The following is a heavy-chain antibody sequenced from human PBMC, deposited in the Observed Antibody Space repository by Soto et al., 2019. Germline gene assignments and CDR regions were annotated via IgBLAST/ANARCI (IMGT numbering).Heavy chain of an antibody. CDR1: GGGFSSYA. V-gene: IGHV1-69*13. CDR2: IIPIFGTA. D-gene: IGHD3-3*01. Sequence: SLKFSCEASGGGFSSYAMSWVRQAPGQGLEGMGGIIPIFGTANYAQKFQGRVTITADESTSTAYMELSSLRSEDTAVYYCARGLPSIFGVVTPARFDYWGQGTLVTVSS. CDR3: ARGLPSIFGVVTPARFDY. J-gene: IGHJ4*02.